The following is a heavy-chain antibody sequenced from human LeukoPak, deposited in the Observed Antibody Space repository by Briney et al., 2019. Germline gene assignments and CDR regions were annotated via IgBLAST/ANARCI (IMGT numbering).Heavy chain of an antibody. CDR2: LTSSSRYT. CDR1: VFTFSTYN. Sequence: PGGSLRLSCAASVFTFSTYNMNWVRQAPGKGLEWVSSLTSSSRYTFYADSVKGRFTISRDNAKNSLYLQMNSLRVEDTAVYYCAKVAKYYYGSETYYFFEHWGQGTPVTASS. J-gene: IGHJ4*02. CDR3: AKVAKYYYGSETYYFFEH. V-gene: IGHV3-21*01. D-gene: IGHD3-10*01.